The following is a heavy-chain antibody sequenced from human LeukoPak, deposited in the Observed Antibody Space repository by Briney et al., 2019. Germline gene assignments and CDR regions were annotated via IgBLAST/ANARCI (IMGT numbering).Heavy chain of an antibody. Sequence: GGSLSLSCAASGFAFSGYWIYWVRQPPGKGLVWVSRINSDGSDTTHADSVKGRFTISRDNAENTLYLQMNSLRAEDTAVYYCARGGAYNYEPLDYWGQGTLVTVSS. CDR2: INSDGSDT. D-gene: IGHD5-18*01. J-gene: IGHJ4*02. V-gene: IGHV3-74*01. CDR3: ARGGAYNYEPLDY. CDR1: GFAFSGYW.